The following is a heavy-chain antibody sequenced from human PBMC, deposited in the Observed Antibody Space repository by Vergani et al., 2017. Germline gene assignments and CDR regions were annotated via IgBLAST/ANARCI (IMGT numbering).Heavy chain of an antibody. D-gene: IGHD3-3*01. J-gene: IGHJ5*02. CDR3: AKVGYYDFWIPFDP. V-gene: IGHV3-23*01. CDR2: ISGSGGST. CDR1: GFTFSSYA. Sequence: DVQLLESGGGLVQPGGSLRLSCAASGFTFSSYAMSWVRQAPGTGLEWVSAISGSGGSTYYADSVKGRFTISRDNSKNTLYLQMNGLRAEDTAVYYCAKVGYYDFWIPFDPWGQGTLVTVSS.